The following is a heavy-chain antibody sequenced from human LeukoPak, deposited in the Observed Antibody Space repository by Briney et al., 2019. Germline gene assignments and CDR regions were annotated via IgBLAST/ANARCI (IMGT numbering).Heavy chain of an antibody. Sequence: PSETLSLTCSVSGGSMSNYFWSWSRQTPGTGLEWIGYIYCSGSTNYNPSLKSRVTISVDTSKNQFSLRLSSVTAADTAVYYCARVIGDYDRRGLKNPYYFDYWGQGTLVTVSS. V-gene: IGHV4-59*01. J-gene: IGHJ4*02. CDR1: GGSMSNYF. CDR3: ARVIGDYDRRGLKNPYYFDY. CDR2: IYCSGST. D-gene: IGHD3-22*01.